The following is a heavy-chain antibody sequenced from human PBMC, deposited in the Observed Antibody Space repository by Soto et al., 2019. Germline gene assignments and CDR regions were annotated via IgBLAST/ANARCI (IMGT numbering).Heavy chain of an antibody. CDR3: ARAFLVTTPYFDY. Sequence: SETLSLTCTVSGGSISSYYWSWIRQPPGKGLEWIGYIYYSGSTNYNPSLKSRVTISVDTSKNQFSLKLSSVTAADTAVYYCARAFLVTTPYFDYWGQGTLVTVS. D-gene: IGHD2-21*02. V-gene: IGHV4-59*01. CDR1: GGSISSYY. J-gene: IGHJ4*02. CDR2: IYYSGST.